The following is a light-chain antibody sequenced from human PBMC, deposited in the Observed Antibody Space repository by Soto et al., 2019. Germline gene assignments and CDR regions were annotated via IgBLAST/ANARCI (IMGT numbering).Light chain of an antibody. CDR3: MQSSHLRT. V-gene: IGKV2-24*01. CDR2: QIS. Sequence: DIVLTQTPLTASVTPGQPASFSCGSSESLLHSDGNTYLSWLHQRPGQPPRLLIYQISKQFSGDPDRFSGSGAGTNFTLKISRVEVEDVGTFFCMQSSHLRTFGQGTKVEI. J-gene: IGKJ1*01. CDR1: ESLLHSDGNTY.